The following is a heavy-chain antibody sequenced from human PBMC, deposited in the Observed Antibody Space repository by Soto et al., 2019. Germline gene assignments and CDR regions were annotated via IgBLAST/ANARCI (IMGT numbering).Heavy chain of an antibody. J-gene: IGHJ6*02. CDR2: IIPFVGNT. Sequence: GASGKVSCKASGGTFSSYAISWVRQAPGQGLEWMGWIIPFVGNTNYAQKLQGRVTMTADKSTSTAYMELRSLRSDDTAVYYCARDRNYYDSSYGMDVWGQGTTVTVSS. D-gene: IGHD3-22*01. CDR3: ARDRNYYDSSYGMDV. V-gene: IGHV1-69*10. CDR1: GGTFSSYA.